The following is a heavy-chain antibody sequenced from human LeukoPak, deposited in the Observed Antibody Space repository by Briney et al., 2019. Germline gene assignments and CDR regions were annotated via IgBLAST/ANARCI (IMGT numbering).Heavy chain of an antibody. CDR1: GGSISSSSYY. V-gene: IGHV4-39*07. J-gene: IGHJ3*02. Sequence: SETLSLTCTVSGGSISSSSYYWGRIRQPPGKGLEWIGSIYHSGRTHYNPSLKSRVTISGDTSKNQFSLKLSSVTAAETAVYYCARGLTPDAFDIWGQGTMVTVSS. CDR2: IYHSGRT. CDR3: ARGLTPDAFDI.